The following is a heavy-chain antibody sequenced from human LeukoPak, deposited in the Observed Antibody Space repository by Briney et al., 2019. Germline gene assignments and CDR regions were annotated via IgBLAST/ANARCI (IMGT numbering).Heavy chain of an antibody. Sequence: GASVKVSCKASGYTFTSYGISWVRQAPGQGLEWMGWISAYNGNTNYAQKLQGRVTMTTDTSTSTAYMELRSLRSDDTAVYYCARNTLRDGQGDYGMDVWGQGTTVTVSS. CDR2: ISAYNGNT. J-gene: IGHJ6*02. D-gene: IGHD5-24*01. CDR1: GYTFTSYG. V-gene: IGHV1-18*01. CDR3: ARNTLRDGQGDYGMDV.